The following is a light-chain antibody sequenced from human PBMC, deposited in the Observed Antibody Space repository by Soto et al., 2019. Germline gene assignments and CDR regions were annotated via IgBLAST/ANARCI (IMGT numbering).Light chain of an antibody. J-gene: IGLJ2*01. CDR1: SGHSSYA. V-gene: IGLV4-69*01. CDR2: LNSDGSH. CDR3: QTWGTGPVV. Sequence: QSVLTQSPSASASLGASVKLTCTLSSGHSSYAIAWHQQQPEKGPRYLLKLNSDGSHSKGDGIPDRFSGSSSGAERYLTIYSLQSEDEADYYCQTWGTGPVVFGGGTKLTV.